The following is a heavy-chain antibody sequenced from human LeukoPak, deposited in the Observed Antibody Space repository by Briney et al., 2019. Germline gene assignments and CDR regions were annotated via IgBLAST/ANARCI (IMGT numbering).Heavy chain of an antibody. CDR2: IIPIFGTA. J-gene: IGHJ4*02. Sequence: AASVKVSCKASGGTFSSYAISWVRQAPGQGLEWMGGIIPIFGTANYAQKFQGRVTITADESTSTAYMELSSLRSEDTAVYYCARVEEWLGNFDYWGQGTLVTVSS. CDR3: ARVEEWLGNFDY. CDR1: GGTFSSYA. D-gene: IGHD6-19*01. V-gene: IGHV1-69*13.